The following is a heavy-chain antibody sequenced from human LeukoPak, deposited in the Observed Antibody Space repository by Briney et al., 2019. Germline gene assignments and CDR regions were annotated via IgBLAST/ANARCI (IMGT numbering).Heavy chain of an antibody. CDR1: GYTFTSYA. V-gene: IGHV1-69*04. CDR2: IIPILGIA. Sequence: ASVKVSCKASGYTFTSYAISWVRQAPGQGLEWMGRIIPILGIANYAQKFQGRVTITADKSTSTAYMELSSLRSEDTAVYYCARDREGYSYGSGGDYWGQGTLVTVSS. D-gene: IGHD5-18*01. J-gene: IGHJ4*02. CDR3: ARDREGYSYGSGGDY.